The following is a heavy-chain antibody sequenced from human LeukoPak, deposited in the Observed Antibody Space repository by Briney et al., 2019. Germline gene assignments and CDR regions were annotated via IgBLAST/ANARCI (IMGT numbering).Heavy chain of an antibody. CDR2: ISSSSSYI. Sequence: GGSLRLXCAASGFTFSSYSMNWVRQAPGRGLEWVSSISSSSSYIYYADSVKGRFTISRDNAKNSLYLQMNSLRAEDTAVYYCARVGAAAGGTYFDYWGQGTLVTVSS. D-gene: IGHD6-13*01. CDR1: GFTFSSYS. J-gene: IGHJ4*02. V-gene: IGHV3-21*01. CDR3: ARVGAAAGGTYFDY.